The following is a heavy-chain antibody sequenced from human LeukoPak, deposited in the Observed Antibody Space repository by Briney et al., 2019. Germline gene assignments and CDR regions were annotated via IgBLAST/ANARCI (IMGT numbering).Heavy chain of an antibody. D-gene: IGHD4-23*01. J-gene: IGHJ6*03. CDR1: GGTFSSYA. Sequence: GASVKVSCKASGGTFSSYATSWVRQAPGQGLEWMGGIIPIFGTANHAQKFQGRVTITADESTSTAYMELSSLRSEDTAVYYCASRTNDYGGNPWRVNYYYMDVWGKGTTVTVSS. CDR2: IIPIFGTA. V-gene: IGHV1-69*13. CDR3: ASRTNDYGGNPWRVNYYYMDV.